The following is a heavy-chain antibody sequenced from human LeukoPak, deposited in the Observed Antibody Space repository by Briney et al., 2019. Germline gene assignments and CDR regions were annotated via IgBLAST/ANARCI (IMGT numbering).Heavy chain of an antibody. CDR1: GYTFTSYG. Sequence: ASVKVSCKASGYTFTSYGISWVRQAPGQGLEWMGWISAYNGNTNYAQKLQGRVTMTTDTSTSTAYMELRSLRSDDTAVYYCARERTGKDGDSDAFDIWGKGTTVTVSS. D-gene: IGHD5-24*01. CDR2: ISAYNGNT. V-gene: IGHV1-18*01. J-gene: IGHJ3*02. CDR3: ARERTGKDGDSDAFDI.